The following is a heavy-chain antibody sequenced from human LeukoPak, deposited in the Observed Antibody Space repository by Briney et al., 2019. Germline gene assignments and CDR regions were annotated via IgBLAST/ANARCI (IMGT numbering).Heavy chain of an antibody. D-gene: IGHD3-10*01. CDR3: ARRSRSIVRGKPRRNTDYYYYYYMDV. CDR1: GFRFSSYG. Sequence: GGSLRLSCAASGFRFSSYGMTWVRLAPGKWLEWVSAISAGVDRTYYADAVKGRFTISRDNSNNTLYLQMNSLRAEDTAVYYCARRSRSIVRGKPRRNTDYYYYYYMDVWAKGTTVTISS. V-gene: IGHV3-23*01. J-gene: IGHJ6*03. CDR2: ISAGVDRT.